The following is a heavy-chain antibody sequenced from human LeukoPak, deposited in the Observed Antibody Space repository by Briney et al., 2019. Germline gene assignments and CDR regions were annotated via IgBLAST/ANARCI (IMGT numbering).Heavy chain of an antibody. V-gene: IGHV4-34*01. CDR1: GESFSGYY. Sequence: SETLSLTCAVYGESFSGYYWSWIRQPPGRGLEWIGEINHSGSTNYNPSLKSRVTMSVDTSKNQFSLKLSSVTAADTAVYYCARDPDSWGQGTLVTVSS. CDR3: ARDPDS. D-gene: IGHD1-14*01. J-gene: IGHJ5*02. CDR2: INHSGST.